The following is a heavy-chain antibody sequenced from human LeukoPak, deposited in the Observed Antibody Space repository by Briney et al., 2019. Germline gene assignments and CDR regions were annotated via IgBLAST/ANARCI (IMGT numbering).Heavy chain of an antibody. CDR1: GYTFTDYY. Sequence: ASVKVSCKASGYTFTDYYIHWVRQAPGQGLEWMGWISPSRGGTNYAQNFQGRVTMTRDTSISTAYMELSRLRSDDTAVYYCARDDVGSSSAEDGYWGQGTLVTVSS. CDR2: ISPSRGGT. J-gene: IGHJ4*02. V-gene: IGHV1-2*02. CDR3: ARDDVGSSSAEDGY. D-gene: IGHD6-6*01.